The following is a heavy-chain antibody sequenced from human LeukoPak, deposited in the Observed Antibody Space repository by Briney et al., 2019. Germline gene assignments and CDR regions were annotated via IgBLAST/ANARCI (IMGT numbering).Heavy chain of an antibody. CDR3: ARSPSGYRFDS. D-gene: IGHD3-22*01. J-gene: IGHJ4*02. Sequence: SETLSLTCDVSGASISSNNWWSWVRQPPGKGLEWIGEIFHGGNTNYNPSLKSRVTISVDKSNNQFSLKLTSVTAADTAVYYCARSPSGYRFDSWGQGTLVTVSS. CDR1: GASISSNNW. V-gene: IGHV4-4*02. CDR2: IFHGGNT.